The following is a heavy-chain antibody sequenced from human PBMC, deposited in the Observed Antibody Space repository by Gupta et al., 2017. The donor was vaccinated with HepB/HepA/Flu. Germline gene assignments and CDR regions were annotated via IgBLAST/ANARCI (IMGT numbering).Heavy chain of an antibody. CDR3: ARESTTDRFDY. Sequence: EVQLVESGGGLVQPGVSLRLSFATYGCIFSSSQMDWVRQAPGKGLEWISFISSGGSTKYDADSVKGRFTISRDNAKNTLSLQMNSLRAEDTAMYYCARESTTDRFDYWVQGIQVTLSS. CDR2: ISSGGSTK. J-gene: IGHJ4*02. CDR1: GCIFSSSQ. V-gene: IGHV3-48*03. D-gene: IGHD1-14*01.